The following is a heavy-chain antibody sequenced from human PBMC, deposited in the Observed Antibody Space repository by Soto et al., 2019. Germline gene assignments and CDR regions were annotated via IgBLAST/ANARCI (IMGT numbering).Heavy chain of an antibody. CDR3: AKVVGRTIFGVVTNPAGGMDV. D-gene: IGHD3-3*01. V-gene: IGHV3-48*01. CDR2: ISSSSSTI. J-gene: IGHJ6*02. Sequence: EVQLVESGGGLVQPGGSLRLSCAASGFTFSSYSMNWVRQAPGKGLEWVSYISSSSSTIYYADSVKGRFTISRDNAKNSLYLQMNSLRAEDTAVYYCAKVVGRTIFGVVTNPAGGMDVWGQGTTVTVSS. CDR1: GFTFSSYS.